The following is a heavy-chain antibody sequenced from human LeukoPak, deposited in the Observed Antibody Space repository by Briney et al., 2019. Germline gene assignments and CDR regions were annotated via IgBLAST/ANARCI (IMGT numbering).Heavy chain of an antibody. Sequence: GGSLRLSCAASGFTFSSYAMSWVRQAPGKGLEWVSYISSGGSSIYYADSVKGRFTISRDNAKNSLYLQMNSLRAEDTAVYYCARDTYGSGSYYNAPLDYWGQGTLVTVSS. CDR2: ISSGGSSI. CDR1: GFTFSSYA. J-gene: IGHJ4*02. CDR3: ARDTYGSGSYYNAPLDY. D-gene: IGHD3-10*01. V-gene: IGHV3-48*01.